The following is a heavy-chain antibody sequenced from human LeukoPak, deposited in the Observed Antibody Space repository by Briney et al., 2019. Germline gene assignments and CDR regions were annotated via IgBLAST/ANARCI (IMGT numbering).Heavy chain of an antibody. V-gene: IGHV4-4*02. J-gene: IGHJ6*03. D-gene: IGHD2-2*01. CDR2: IHHSGSS. Sequence: SGTLSLTCAVSGGSISSNNWWSWLRQPPGKGLEWIGDIHHSGSSNYNPSLNSRVTISVDRSKNQFSLNLSSVTAADTAVYYCARSPVVPAAKAHYYYYMDVRGKGTTVTVSS. CDR1: GGSISSNNW. CDR3: ARSPVVPAAKAHYYYYMDV.